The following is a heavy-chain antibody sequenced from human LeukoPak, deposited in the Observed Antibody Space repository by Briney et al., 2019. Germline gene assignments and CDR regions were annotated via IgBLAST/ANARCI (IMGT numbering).Heavy chain of an antibody. CDR3: ANQRGSF. V-gene: IGHV3-23*01. D-gene: IGHD1-26*01. CDR2: ISGTAENT. J-gene: IGHJ4*02. CDR1: GFIFSSYP. Sequence: GGSLRLSCAASGFIFSSYPMSWVRQAPGKGLEWVSAISGTAENTYYADSVKGRFSISRDNSRNTVHLQMNSLRPEDTAVYYCANQRGSFWGQGTLVTVSS.